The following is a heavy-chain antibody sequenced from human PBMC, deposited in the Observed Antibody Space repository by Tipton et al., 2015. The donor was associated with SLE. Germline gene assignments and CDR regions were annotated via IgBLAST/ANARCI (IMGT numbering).Heavy chain of an antibody. CDR3: ARGRGGIVETAGYFDL. D-gene: IGHD1-26*01. CDR2: IYYSGST. V-gene: IGHV4-39*07. CDR1: GGSISSYY. J-gene: IGHJ2*01. Sequence: TLSLTCTVSGGSISSYYWGWIRQPPGKGLEWIGSIYYSGSTYYNPSLKSRVTISVDTSKNQFSLKLGSVTAADTAVYYCARGRGGIVETAGYFDLWGRGTLVTVSS.